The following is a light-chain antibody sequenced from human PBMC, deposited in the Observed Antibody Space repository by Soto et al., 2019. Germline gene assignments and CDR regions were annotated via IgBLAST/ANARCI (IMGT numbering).Light chain of an antibody. CDR3: QQYNNWPKM. J-gene: IGKJ1*01. Sequence: EIVMTQSPATLSVSPGERATLSCRASQSVSDNLAWYQQKPGQAPRLLIYRASTRATGIPARFSGSGSGTDFTLTISSLQSEDFAVYYCQQYNNWPKMFGQGTKVDIK. CDR2: RAS. V-gene: IGKV3-15*01. CDR1: QSVSDN.